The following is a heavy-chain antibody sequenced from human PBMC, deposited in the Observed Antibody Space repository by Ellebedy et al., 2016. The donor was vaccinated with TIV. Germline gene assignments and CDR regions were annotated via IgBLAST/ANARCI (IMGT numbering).Heavy chain of an antibody. CDR1: GGSISSGSSY. Sequence: SETLSLXXTVSGGSISSGSSYWSWIRQPAGKGLEWIGRIYTSGSTNYNPSLKSRVTMSVDTSKNQFSLKLSSVTAADTAVYYCARGAYDFWSGNYYYYMDVWGKGTTVTVSS. CDR3: ARGAYDFWSGNYYYYMDV. J-gene: IGHJ6*03. CDR2: IYTSGST. D-gene: IGHD3-3*01. V-gene: IGHV4-61*02.